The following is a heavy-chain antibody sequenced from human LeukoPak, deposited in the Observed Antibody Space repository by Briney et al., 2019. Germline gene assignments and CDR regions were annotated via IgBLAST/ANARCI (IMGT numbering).Heavy chain of an antibody. CDR1: GFTFSSYW. CDR3: ARDAVDTANAV. CDR2: INHNGNVN. D-gene: IGHD5-18*01. Sequence: QPGGSLRLSCAASGFTFSSYWMNWARQAPGKGLEWVASINHNGNVNYYVDSVKGRFTISRDNAKNTLYLQMNSLRAEDTAVYYCARDAVDTANAVWGQGTTVTVSS. J-gene: IGHJ6*02. V-gene: IGHV3-7*01.